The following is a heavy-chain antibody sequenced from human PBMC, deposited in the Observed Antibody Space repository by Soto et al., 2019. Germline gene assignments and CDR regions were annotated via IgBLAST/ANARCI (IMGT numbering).Heavy chain of an antibody. CDR3: AKDRSGIPTNWFDP. CDR1: GFTFSTYA. D-gene: IGHD6-19*01. Sequence: EVQLLESGGGLVQPGGSLRLSCAASGFTFSTYAMSWDRQAPGKGLEWVSAISGSGGSTYYADSAKGRFTISRDNSKNTLYLQMNSLRAEDTAVYYCAKDRSGIPTNWFDPWGQGTLVTVSS. CDR2: ISGSGGST. V-gene: IGHV3-23*01. J-gene: IGHJ5*02.